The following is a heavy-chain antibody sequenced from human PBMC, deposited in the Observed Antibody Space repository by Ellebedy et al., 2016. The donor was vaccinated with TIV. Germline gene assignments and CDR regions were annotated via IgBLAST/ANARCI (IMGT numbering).Heavy chain of an antibody. CDR3: ARATSGFDY. CDR2: ITSAGDT. J-gene: IGHJ4*02. CDR1: GFTFSSHG. D-gene: IGHD5-24*01. Sequence: PGGSLRLSCAASGFTFSSHGMHWVRQPTGKGLEWVSGITSAGDTYYLGSVKGRFIISRDSAKNSLYLQMNSLRAEDTAVYYCARATSGFDYWGQGALATVSS. V-gene: IGHV3-13*01.